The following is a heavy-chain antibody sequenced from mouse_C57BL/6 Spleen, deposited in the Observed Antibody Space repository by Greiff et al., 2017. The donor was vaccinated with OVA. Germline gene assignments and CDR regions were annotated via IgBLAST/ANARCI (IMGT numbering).Heavy chain of an antibody. Sequence: DVTLVESGGGLVQPKGSLKLSCAASGFSFNTYAMNWVRHAPGKGLEWVARIRSKSNNYATYYADSVKDRFTISRDDSESMRYLQMNNLKTEDTAMYYCVRHDGYSNYGFAYWGQGTLVTVSA. CDR3: VRHDGYSNYGFAY. CDR2: IRSKSNNYAT. J-gene: IGHJ3*01. D-gene: IGHD2-5*01. CDR1: GFSFNTYA. V-gene: IGHV10-1*01.